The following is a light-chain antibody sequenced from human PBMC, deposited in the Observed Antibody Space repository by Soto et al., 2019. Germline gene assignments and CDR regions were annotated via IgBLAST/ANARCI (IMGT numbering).Light chain of an antibody. Sequence: QSALTQPASVSGSPGQSITISCSGTSSDIGSYDHVAWFQQFPGKTPKLMIYSVSNRPSGVSYRFSGSKSGNTASLTISALQAEDEADYYCISYTVSRSYVFGTGTNLTVL. V-gene: IGLV2-14*01. CDR1: SSDIGSYDH. J-gene: IGLJ1*01. CDR3: ISYTVSRSYV. CDR2: SVS.